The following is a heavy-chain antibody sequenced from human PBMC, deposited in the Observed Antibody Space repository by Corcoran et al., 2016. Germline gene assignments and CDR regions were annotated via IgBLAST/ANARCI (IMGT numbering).Heavy chain of an antibody. D-gene: IGHD3-9*01. V-gene: IGHV2-70*01. CDR3: ARIPDYDILTGSRYGMDV. CDR2: IDWDDDK. CDR1: GFSLSTSGMC. Sequence: QVTLRESGPALVKPTQTLTLTCTFSGFSLSTSGMCVSWIRQPPGQALEWLALIDWDDDKYYSTSLKTRLPISKDTSKNQEVLTMTNMDPVDTATYYCARIPDYDILTGSRYGMDVWGQGTTVTVSS. J-gene: IGHJ6*02.